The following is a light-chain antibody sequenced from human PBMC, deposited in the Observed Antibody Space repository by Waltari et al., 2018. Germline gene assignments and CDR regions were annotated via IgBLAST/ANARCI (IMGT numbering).Light chain of an antibody. CDR3: QVWDSSSDHRGV. CDR2: YDT. Sequence: SFVLTQPPSVSVAPGKTARITCGGNNIGNKNVHWYQQKPGQAPVLVIDYDTARPSGIPERFSGSNSGNTATLTITRVEAGDEADYYCQVWDSSSDHRGVFGGGTKLTVL. CDR1: NIGNKN. V-gene: IGLV3-21*04. J-gene: IGLJ3*02.